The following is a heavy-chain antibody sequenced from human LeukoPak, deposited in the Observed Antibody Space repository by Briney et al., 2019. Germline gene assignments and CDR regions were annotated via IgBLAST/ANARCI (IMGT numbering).Heavy chain of an antibody. V-gene: IGHV4-59*01. CDR3: ARVLGYCSSTSCYGAYYYYYMDV. CDR2: IYYSGST. D-gene: IGHD2-2*01. CDR1: GGSISSYY. J-gene: IGHJ6*03. Sequence: SETLSLTXTVSGGSISSYYWSWIRQPPGKGLEWIGYIYYSGSTNYNPSLKSRVTISVDTSKNQFSLKLSSVTAADTAVYYCARVLGYCSSTSCYGAYYYYYMDVWGKGTTVTVSS.